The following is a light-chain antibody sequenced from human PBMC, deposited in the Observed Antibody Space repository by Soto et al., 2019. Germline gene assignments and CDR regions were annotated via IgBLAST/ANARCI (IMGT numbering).Light chain of an antibody. CDR2: DVS. V-gene: IGLV2-14*03. J-gene: IGLJ1*01. CDR1: NSDVGAYNY. Sequence: SVLTPPASAYGSPGQSITISCTGTNSDVGAYNYVSWYQQHPGEALKLMIYDVSLRPSGVSNRFSGSKSGNTASLTISGLQAEDEADYYCSSYTTSDTGVFGTGTKVTVL. CDR3: SSYTTSDTGV.